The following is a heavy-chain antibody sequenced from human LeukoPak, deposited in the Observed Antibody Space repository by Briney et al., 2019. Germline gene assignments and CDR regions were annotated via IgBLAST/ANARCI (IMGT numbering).Heavy chain of an antibody. CDR1: GFTFSSYG. D-gene: IGHD6-19*01. V-gene: IGHV3-33*01. Sequence: EGSLRLSCAASGFTFSSYGMHWVRQAPGKGLGGVAVIWYDGSNKYYADSVKGRFTISRDNSKNTLYLQMNSLRAEDTAVYYCARDLRPSSGWYSYYYYYGMDVWGQGTTVTVSS. CDR2: IWYDGSNK. J-gene: IGHJ6*02. CDR3: ARDLRPSSGWYSYYYYYGMDV.